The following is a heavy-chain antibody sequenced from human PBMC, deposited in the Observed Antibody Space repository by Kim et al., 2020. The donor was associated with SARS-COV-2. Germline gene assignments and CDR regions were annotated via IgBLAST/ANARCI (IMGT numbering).Heavy chain of an antibody. CDR3: ARETAGDNYYYYGMDV. D-gene: IGHD6-13*01. V-gene: IGHV3-30-3*01. J-gene: IGHJ6*01. CDR2: ISYDGSNK. Sequence: GRSLRLSCAASGFTFSSYAMHWVRQAPGKGLEWVAVISYDGSNKYYADSVKGRFTISRDNSKNTLYLQMNSLRAEDTAVYYCARETAGDNYYYYGMDV. CDR1: GFTFSSYA.